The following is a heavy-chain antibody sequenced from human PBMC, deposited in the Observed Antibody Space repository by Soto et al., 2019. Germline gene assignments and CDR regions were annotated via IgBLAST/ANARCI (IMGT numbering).Heavy chain of an antibody. CDR3: AKEDSRLWFANDY. Sequence: PGGSLRLSCAASGCTFSSYGMNWVRQAPGKGLEWVSYISSSSTIYYADSVKGRFTISRDNAKNSLYLQMNSLRAEDTAVYSCAKEDSRLWFANDYWGQGT. V-gene: IGHV3-48*01. CDR2: ISSSSTI. D-gene: IGHD3-10*01. J-gene: IGHJ4*02. CDR1: GCTFSSYG.